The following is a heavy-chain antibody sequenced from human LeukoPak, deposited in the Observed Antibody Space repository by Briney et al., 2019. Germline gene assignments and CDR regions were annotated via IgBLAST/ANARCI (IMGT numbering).Heavy chain of an antibody. V-gene: IGHV3-33*01. J-gene: IGHJ6*02. CDR1: GFTFSNYG. CDR2: IWYDGSNK. Sequence: GGSLRLSCAASGFTFSNYGMHWVRQAPGEGLEWVAVIWYDGSNKYYADSVKGRFAITRDNSKNTLYLQMNSLRAEDTAVYYCASSHGPTRDALYGMDVWGQGTTVTVSS. CDR3: ASSHGPTRDALYGMDV. D-gene: IGHD5-18*01.